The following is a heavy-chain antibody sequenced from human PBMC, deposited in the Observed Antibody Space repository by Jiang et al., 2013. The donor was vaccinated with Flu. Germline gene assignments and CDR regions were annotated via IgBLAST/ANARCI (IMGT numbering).Heavy chain of an antibody. CDR3: ARGENWNDEPFDY. Sequence: GSGLVKPSETLSLTCTVSGGSVSTNAYYWSWIRQPPGKGLEWIGYIYYSGSANYNPSLKSRVTMSVDTSKNQFSLKLSSVTAADTAVYYCARGENWNDEPFDYWGQGTLVTVSS. CDR2: IYYSGSA. J-gene: IGHJ4*02. D-gene: IGHD1-1*01. CDR1: GGSVSTNAYY. V-gene: IGHV4-61*08.